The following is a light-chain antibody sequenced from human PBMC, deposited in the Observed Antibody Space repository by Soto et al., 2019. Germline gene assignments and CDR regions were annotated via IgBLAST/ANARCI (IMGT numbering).Light chain of an antibody. J-gene: IGLJ1*01. CDR3: ASWDDSLSGHFV. Sequence: QSVLAQPPSASGTPGQRVTISCSGSSSNIGSNYIYWYQQLPGTAPKLLIYRGNQRPSGVPDRFSASKSGTSASLAIGGLRSEDEADYYCASWDDSLSGHFVFGTGTKLTVL. CDR2: RGN. CDR1: SSNIGSNY. V-gene: IGLV1-47*01.